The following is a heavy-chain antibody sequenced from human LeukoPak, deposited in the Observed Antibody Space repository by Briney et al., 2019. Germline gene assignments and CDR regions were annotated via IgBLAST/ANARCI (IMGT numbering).Heavy chain of an antibody. CDR1: GYTFTTAG. CDR2: FSTYHGNT. Sequence: ASVKVSCKASGYTFTTAGIGWVRQAPGQVLEWMGWFSTYHGNTNYAQIFQDRVTLTTDTSTSTDYMELRRLRSDDTAVYYCARRPNPYDTSGYDYWGQGTLVTVSS. V-gene: IGHV1-18*01. CDR3: ARRPNPYDTSGYDY. J-gene: IGHJ4*02. D-gene: IGHD3-22*01.